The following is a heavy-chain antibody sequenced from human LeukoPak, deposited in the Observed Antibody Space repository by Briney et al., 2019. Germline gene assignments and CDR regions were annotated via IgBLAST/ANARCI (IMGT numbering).Heavy chain of an antibody. CDR2: INHNGNVN. D-gene: IGHD3-16*01. V-gene: IGHV3-7*03. J-gene: IGHJ6*02. CDR3: ARGGGLDV. CDR1: GFTFSNYW. Sequence: RAGGSLRLSCAASGFTFSNYWMTWARQAPGKGLEWVASINHNGNVNYYVDSVKGRFTISRDNAKNSLYLQMSNLRAEDTAVYFCARGGGLDVWGQGATVTVSS.